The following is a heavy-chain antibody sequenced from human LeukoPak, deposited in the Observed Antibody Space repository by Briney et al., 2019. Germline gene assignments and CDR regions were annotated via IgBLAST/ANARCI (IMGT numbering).Heavy chain of an antibody. J-gene: IGHJ4*02. D-gene: IGHD3-22*01. Sequence: ASVKVSCKASGYTFTSYGISWVRQAPGQGLEWMGWISAYNGNTNYAQKLQGRVTMTTDTSTSTAYMELRSLRSDHTAVYYCARTEDSSGYPAYFDYWGQGTPVTVSS. CDR2: ISAYNGNT. CDR3: ARTEDSSGYPAYFDY. CDR1: GYTFTSYG. V-gene: IGHV1-18*01.